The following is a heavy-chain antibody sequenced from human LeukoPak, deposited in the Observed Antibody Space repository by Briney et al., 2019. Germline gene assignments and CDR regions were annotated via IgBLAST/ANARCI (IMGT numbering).Heavy chain of an antibody. D-gene: IGHD6-13*01. CDR2: ISGSGGST. V-gene: IGHV3-23*01. Sequence: GSLRLSCAASGFTFSSYAMSWVRQAPGKGLEWVSAISGSGGSTYYADSVKGRFTISRDNSKNTLYLQMNSLRAEDTAVYYCAKTGTPWYYFDYWSQGTLVTVSS. J-gene: IGHJ4*02. CDR1: GFTFSSYA. CDR3: AKTGTPWYYFDY.